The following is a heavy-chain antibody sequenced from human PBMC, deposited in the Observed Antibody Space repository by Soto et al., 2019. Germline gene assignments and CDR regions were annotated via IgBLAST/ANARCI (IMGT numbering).Heavy chain of an antibody. V-gene: IGHV1-2*04. CDR2: INPNSGGT. D-gene: IGHD3-22*01. J-gene: IGHJ4*02. CDR1: GYTFTGYY. Sequence: QVQLVQSGAEVKKPGASVKVSCKASGYTFTGYYMHWVRQAPGQGLEWMGWINPNSGGTNYAQKFQGWVTMTRDTSISTAYMELNRLRSDDTAVYYCARAPDYDRRVFDYWGQGTLVTVSS. CDR3: ARAPDYDRRVFDY.